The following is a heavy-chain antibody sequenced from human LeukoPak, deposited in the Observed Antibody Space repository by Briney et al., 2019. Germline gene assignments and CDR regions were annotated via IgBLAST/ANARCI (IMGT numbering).Heavy chain of an antibody. CDR1: GYSISSGYY. CDR3: ARRYSNYFFDY. CDR2: IYHSGST. D-gene: IGHD4-11*01. V-gene: IGHV4-38-2*02. J-gene: IGHJ4*02. Sequence: SETLSLTCTVSGYSISSGYYWGWIRQPPGKGLEWIGNIYHSGSTYYNASLKSRVTISVDTSKNQFSLKLSSVTAADTAVYYCARRYSNYFFDYWGQGTLVTVSS.